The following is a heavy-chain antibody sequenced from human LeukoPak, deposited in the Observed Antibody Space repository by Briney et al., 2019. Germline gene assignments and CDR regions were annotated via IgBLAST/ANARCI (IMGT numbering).Heavy chain of an antibody. D-gene: IGHD3-22*01. Sequence: PSETLSLTCTVSGGSISSYYWSWIRQPPGKGLEWIGYIYYSGSTNYNPSLKSRVTISVDTSKNQFSLKLSSVTAADTAVYYCARGTSREYYYDSSGYYYNWFDPWGQGTLVTVSS. CDR3: ARGTSREYYYDSSGYYYNWFDP. CDR1: GGSISSYY. CDR2: IYYSGST. V-gene: IGHV4-59*01. J-gene: IGHJ5*02.